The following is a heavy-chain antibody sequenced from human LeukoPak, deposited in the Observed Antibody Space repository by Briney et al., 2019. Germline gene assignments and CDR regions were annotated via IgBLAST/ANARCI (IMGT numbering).Heavy chain of an antibody. V-gene: IGHV4-61*02. D-gene: IGHD5-24*01. Sequence: MSSETLSLTCTVSGGSISGGSYYWSWIRQPAGKGLEWIGRIYTSGSTNYNPSLKSRVTISVDTSKNQFSLKLSSVTAADTAVYYCARKREAFDIWGQGTMVTVSS. CDR1: GGSISGGSYY. J-gene: IGHJ3*02. CDR3: ARKREAFDI. CDR2: IYTSGST.